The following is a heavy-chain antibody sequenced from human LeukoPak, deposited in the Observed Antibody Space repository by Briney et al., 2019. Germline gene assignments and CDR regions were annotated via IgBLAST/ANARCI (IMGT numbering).Heavy chain of an antibody. D-gene: IGHD1-14*01. CDR3: ARLNLITEVGY. V-gene: IGHV3-48*03. CDR2: ISTSGTTI. Sequence: GGSLRLSCAASGFTFSSYEMNWVRQAPGKGLEWVSYISTSGTTIHYADSVKGRFTISRDNAKNSLYLQMNSLRAEDTAVYYCARLNLITEVGYWGQGTLVTVSS. CDR1: GFTFSSYE. J-gene: IGHJ4*02.